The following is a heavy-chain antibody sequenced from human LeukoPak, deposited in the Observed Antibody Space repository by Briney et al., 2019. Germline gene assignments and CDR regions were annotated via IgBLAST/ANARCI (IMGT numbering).Heavy chain of an antibody. CDR1: GFTFSSYA. J-gene: IGHJ6*02. CDR3: ARGSYYGASYYYGMDV. CDR2: ISYDGGNK. Sequence: GRSLRLSCAASGFTFSSYAMHWVRQAPGKGLEWVAVISYDGGNKYYADSVKGRFTISRDNSKNTLYLQMNSLRAEDTAVYYCARGSYYGASYYYGMDVWGQGTTVTVSS. D-gene: IGHD3-3*01. V-gene: IGHV3-30-3*01.